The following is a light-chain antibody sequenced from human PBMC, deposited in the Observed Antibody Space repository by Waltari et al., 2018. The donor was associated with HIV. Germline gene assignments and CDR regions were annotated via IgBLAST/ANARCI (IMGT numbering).Light chain of an antibody. V-gene: IGLV1-40*01. Sequence: HSVLTQPPSVSGAPGQSVTISCTGSSSNIGAGFDVHWYQHLPGTAPKLLIYSNSNRPSGVPDRFSGSKSGTSASLAITGLQAEDEADYYCQSYDSSLSALFGGGTKLTVL. CDR1: SSNIGAGFD. J-gene: IGLJ2*01. CDR2: SNS. CDR3: QSYDSSLSAL.